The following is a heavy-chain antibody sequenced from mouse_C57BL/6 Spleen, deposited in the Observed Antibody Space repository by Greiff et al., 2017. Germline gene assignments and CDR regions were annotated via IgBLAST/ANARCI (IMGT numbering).Heavy chain of an antibody. CDR2: INPYNGGT. CDR1: GYTFTDYY. CDR3: ARSTAYCSSLYAMDY. J-gene: IGHJ4*01. D-gene: IGHD1-1*01. V-gene: IGHV1-19*01. Sequence: EVQLQQSGPVLVKPGASVKMSCKASGYTFTDYYMNWVKQSHGKSLEWIGVINPYNGGTSYNQKFKGKATLTVDKSSSTAYMELNSLTSEDSAVYYCARSTAYCSSLYAMDYWGQGTSVTVSS.